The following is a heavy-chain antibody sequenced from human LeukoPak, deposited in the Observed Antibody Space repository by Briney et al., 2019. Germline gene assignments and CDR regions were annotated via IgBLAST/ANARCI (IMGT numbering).Heavy chain of an antibody. V-gene: IGHV3-74*01. D-gene: IGHD3-22*01. Sequence: GGSLRLSCAASGFTFNSYWMHWVRQAPGKGLVWVSRIDEDGKTIDYADSVKGRFTISRDNAKDTLYLQMSSLRDEDTAVYYCARAKDSSGYYYFDYWGQGTLVTVSS. J-gene: IGHJ4*02. CDR2: IDEDGKTI. CDR1: GFTFNSYW. CDR3: ARAKDSSGYYYFDY.